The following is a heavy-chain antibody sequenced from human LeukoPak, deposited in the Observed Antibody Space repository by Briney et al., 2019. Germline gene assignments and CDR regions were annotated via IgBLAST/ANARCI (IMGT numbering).Heavy chain of an antibody. J-gene: IGHJ4*02. CDR3: TREDCNAGTCYFSDD. V-gene: IGHV1-18*01. CDR2: INPFNGDT. CDR1: GYIFTTHG. Sequence: ASVKVSCKASGYIFTTHGISWLRRAPGQGLEWMGWINPFNGDTRYPQKFQGRVTMTTDTSTSTAYMEIRSLRFDDTAVYYCTREDCNAGTCYFSDDWGQGTLVTVSS. D-gene: IGHD2-15*01.